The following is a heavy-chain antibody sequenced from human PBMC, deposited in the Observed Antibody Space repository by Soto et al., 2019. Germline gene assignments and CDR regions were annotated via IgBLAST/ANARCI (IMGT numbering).Heavy chain of an antibody. CDR2: ISPSTSHI. CDR1: GFTFSSCT. D-gene: IGHD2-15*01. V-gene: IGHV3-21*01. Sequence: EVHLVESGGGLVKPGGSLRLSCAVSGFTFSSCTMNWVRQAPGKGLEWVSSISPSTSHIYYADSVKGRFTISRDNAKNARFLQIHRLRAEDTAVYYCSGCSGGACDQNSGMDVWGQGTTVTVSS. CDR3: SGCSGGACDQNSGMDV. J-gene: IGHJ6*02.